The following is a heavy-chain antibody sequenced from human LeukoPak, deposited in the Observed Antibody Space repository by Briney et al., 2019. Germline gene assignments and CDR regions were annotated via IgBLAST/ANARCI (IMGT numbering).Heavy chain of an antibody. D-gene: IGHD2-2*01. V-gene: IGHV1-69*06. Sequence: ASVKVSCKASGGTFSSYEISWVRQAPGQGLEWMGGIIPMFGTAKYAQKFQGRVTITADKSTSTAYMELSSLRSEDTAVYYCASGTTDIVVVPATLRNYYFDYWGQGTLVTVSS. CDR1: GGTFSSYE. CDR3: ASGTTDIVVVPATLRNYYFDY. J-gene: IGHJ4*02. CDR2: IIPMFGTA.